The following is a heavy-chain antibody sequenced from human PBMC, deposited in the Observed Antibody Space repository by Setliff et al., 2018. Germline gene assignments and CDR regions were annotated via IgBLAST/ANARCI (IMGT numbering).Heavy chain of an antibody. D-gene: IGHD2-15*01. V-gene: IGHV5-51*01. CDR3: ARVGTAGGYYFDF. Sequence: PGESLKISCKGSGYRFSSYWIGWVRQMPGKGPEWIGIIFPADSDTRYSPSFQGQVTISADKSISTAYVQWRSLKASDTAMYYCARVGTAGGYYFDFWGQGALVTVSS. J-gene: IGHJ4*02. CDR2: IFPADSDT. CDR1: GYRFSSYW.